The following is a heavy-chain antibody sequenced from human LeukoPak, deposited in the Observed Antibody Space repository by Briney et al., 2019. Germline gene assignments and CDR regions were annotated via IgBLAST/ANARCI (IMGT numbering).Heavy chain of an antibody. V-gene: IGHV3-66*01. D-gene: IGHD1-1*01. CDR2: IYSGGST. Sequence: GGSLRLSCAASGFTVSNNYMSWVRQAPGKGLEWVSVIYSGGSTYYADSVKGRFTISRDNSQNTLYLQMNSLRAEDTAVYYCARGPNVGFSDYWGQGTLVTVSS. CDR1: GFTVSNNY. J-gene: IGHJ4*02. CDR3: ARGPNVGFSDY.